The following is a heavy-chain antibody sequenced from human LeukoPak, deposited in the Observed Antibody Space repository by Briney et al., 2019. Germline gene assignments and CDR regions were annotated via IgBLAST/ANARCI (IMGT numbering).Heavy chain of an antibody. V-gene: IGHV3-23*01. D-gene: IGHD1-26*01. J-gene: IGHJ4*02. CDR2: ISGSGSGGST. CDR1: GFTLSNSA. CDR3: AKGDTTWELPHDY. Sequence: GGSLRLSCAASGFTLSNSAMSWVRQAPGKGLEWVSNISGSGSGGSTYYADSVKGRFTISRDKSKNTLYLQMNSLRAEDTAVYYCAKGDTTWELPHDYWGQGTLVTVSS.